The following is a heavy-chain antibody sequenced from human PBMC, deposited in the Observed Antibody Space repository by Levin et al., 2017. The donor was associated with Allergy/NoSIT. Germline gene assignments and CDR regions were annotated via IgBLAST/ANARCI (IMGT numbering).Heavy chain of an antibody. D-gene: IGHD3-3*01. CDR2: ISYDGSNE. CDR1: GFTFSSYG. Sequence: SCAASGFTFSSYGLHWVRQAPGKGLEWVAVISYDGSNEYYRDSVKGRFTISRDNSKNTLYLQINSLRPEDTAVYYCARGWGFWSGYTDYWGQGTLVTVSS. J-gene: IGHJ4*02. CDR3: ARGWGFWSGYTDY. V-gene: IGHV3-30*03.